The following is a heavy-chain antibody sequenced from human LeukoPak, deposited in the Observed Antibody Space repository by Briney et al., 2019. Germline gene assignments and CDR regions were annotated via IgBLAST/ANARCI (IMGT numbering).Heavy chain of an antibody. CDR1: GFTFDDYA. Sequence: GGSLRLSCAASGFTFDDYAMHWVRQAPGKGLEWVSGTSWNSGSIGYADSVKGRFTISRDNAKNSLYLQMNSLRAEDTALYYCAKAYHYGSGSYVLCMDVWGKGTTVTISS. CDR3: AKAYHYGSGSYVLCMDV. D-gene: IGHD3-10*01. V-gene: IGHV3-9*01. CDR2: TSWNSGSI. J-gene: IGHJ6*03.